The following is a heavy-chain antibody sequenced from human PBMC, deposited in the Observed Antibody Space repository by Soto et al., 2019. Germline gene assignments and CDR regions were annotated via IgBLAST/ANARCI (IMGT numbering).Heavy chain of an antibody. D-gene: IGHD5-18*01. CDR3: ARLRRIQLWFHHPGGMDV. CDR1: GGTFSSYA. Sequence: VQLVQSGAEVKKPGSSVKVSCKASGGTFSSYAISWVRQAPGQGLEWMGGIIPIFGTANYAQKFQGRVTITADESTSTAYMELSSLRSEDTAVYYCARLRRIQLWFHHPGGMDVWGQGTTVTVSS. J-gene: IGHJ6*02. CDR2: IIPIFGTA. V-gene: IGHV1-69*01.